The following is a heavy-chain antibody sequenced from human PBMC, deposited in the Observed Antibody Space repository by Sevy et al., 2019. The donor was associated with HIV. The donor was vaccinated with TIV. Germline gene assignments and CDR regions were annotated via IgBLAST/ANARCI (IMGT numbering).Heavy chain of an antibody. J-gene: IGHJ4*02. CDR2: IWYDGTNK. Sequence: GGSLRLSCAASGFTFSTYDMHWVRQAPGKGLEWVALIWYDGTNKYYADSVKGRFTISRDNSKNTLSLQMNSLRAEDTAVYYWARYRDGYNYDYWGQGTLVTVSS. D-gene: IGHD5-12*01. CDR1: GFTFSTYD. V-gene: IGHV3-33*01. CDR3: ARYRDGYNYDY.